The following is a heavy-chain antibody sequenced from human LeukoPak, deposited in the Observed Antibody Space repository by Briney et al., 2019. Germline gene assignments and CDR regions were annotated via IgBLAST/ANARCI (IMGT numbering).Heavy chain of an antibody. J-gene: IGHJ4*02. CDR3: ARTTTVTKILDY. D-gene: IGHD4-17*01. CDR1: GGSISSYY. CDR2: IYYSGST. V-gene: IGHV4-59*01. Sequence: PSETLSLTCTVSGGSISSYYWSWIRQPPGKGLEWIGYIYYSGSTNYNPSLKSRVTISVDTSKNQFSLKLSSVTAADTAVYYCARTTTVTKILDYWGQGTLVPVSS.